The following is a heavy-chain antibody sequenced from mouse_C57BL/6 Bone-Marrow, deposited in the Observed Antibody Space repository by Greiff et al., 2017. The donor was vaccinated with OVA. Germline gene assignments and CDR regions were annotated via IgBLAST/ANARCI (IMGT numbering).Heavy chain of an antibody. D-gene: IGHD1-1*01. CDR1: GYTFTDYY. V-gene: IGHV1-19*01. CDR3: ARRRGVLLLAY. Sequence: EVQLQQSGPVLVKPGASVKMSCKASGYTFTDYYMNWVKQSHGKSLEWIGVINPYNGGTSYNQKFKGKATLTVDKSSSTAYMELNSLTSEDSAVYYCARRRGVLLLAYWGQGTLVTVSA. CDR2: INPYNGGT. J-gene: IGHJ3*01.